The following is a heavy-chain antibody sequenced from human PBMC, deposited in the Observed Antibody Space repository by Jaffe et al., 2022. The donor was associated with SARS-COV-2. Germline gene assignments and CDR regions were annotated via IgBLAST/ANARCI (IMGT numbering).Heavy chain of an antibody. D-gene: IGHD3-10*01. CDR1: GFTFSSHP. Sequence: QLQLAESGGGVVQPGRSLRLSCAASGFTFSSHPMHWVRQAPGKGLDWVAVTSSDGSKADYADSVKGRFTISRDNSKSTLYLQMNSLRADDTAVYYCAREGYVPGSSWGFFDYWGQGSLVTVSS. V-gene: IGHV3-30*04. CDR2: TSSDGSKA. CDR3: AREGYVPGSSWGFFDY. J-gene: IGHJ4*02.